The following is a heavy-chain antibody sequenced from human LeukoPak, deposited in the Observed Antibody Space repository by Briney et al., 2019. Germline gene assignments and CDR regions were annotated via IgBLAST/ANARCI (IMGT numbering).Heavy chain of an antibody. CDR1: GFSFSNYW. V-gene: IGHV3-7*01. CDR3: ASTPIYDFWSGYADY. CDR2: IKQDGSEK. D-gene: IGHD3-3*01. Sequence: QTGGSLRLSCAASGFSFSNYWMNWVRQAPGKGLEWVANIKQDGSEKYYVDSVKGRFIISRDNAKNSLYLQMNSLRAEDTAVYYCASTPIYDFWSGYADYWGQGTLVTVSS. J-gene: IGHJ4*02.